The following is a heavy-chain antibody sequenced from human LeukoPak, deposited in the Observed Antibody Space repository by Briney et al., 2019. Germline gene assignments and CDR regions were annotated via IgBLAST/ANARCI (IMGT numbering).Heavy chain of an antibody. D-gene: IGHD4-23*01. Sequence: SENLSLTGSVSGGSLTNYYWNWMRQSPGKTLEWIGFVYYKGTTNFNPSLRSRVTMSVDTSRNHLSLSLTSVSAADTAVYYCARTWAVKWELPGQFDYWGQGRLVTDSS. CDR3: ARTWAVKWELPGQFDY. CDR2: VYYKGTT. CDR1: GGSLTNYY. J-gene: IGHJ4*02. V-gene: IGHV4-59*08.